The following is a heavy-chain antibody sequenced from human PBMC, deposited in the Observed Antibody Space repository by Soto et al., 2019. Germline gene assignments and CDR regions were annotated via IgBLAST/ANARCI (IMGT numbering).Heavy chain of an antibody. CDR1: GGSISSGGYY. CDR2: IYYSGST. Sequence: QVQLQESGPGLVKPSQTLSLTCTVSGGSISSGGYYWSWIRQHPGKGLEWIGYIYYSGSTYYNPSLKSRVTISVDTSKNQFSLKLSSVTAADTAVYYCARVSVITMVRGVILYGMDVWGQGTTVTVSS. J-gene: IGHJ6*02. CDR3: ARVSVITMVRGVILYGMDV. V-gene: IGHV4-31*03. D-gene: IGHD3-10*01.